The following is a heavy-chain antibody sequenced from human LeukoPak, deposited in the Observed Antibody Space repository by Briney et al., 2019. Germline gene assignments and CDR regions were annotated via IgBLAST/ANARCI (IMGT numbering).Heavy chain of an antibody. V-gene: IGHV1-18*01. J-gene: IGHJ5*02. CDR2: ISAYNGNT. D-gene: IGHD6-13*01. Sequence: ASVKVSCKASGYTFTSYGISWVRQAPGQGLEWMGWISAYNGNTNYAQKLQGRVTMTTDTSTSTAYMELRSLRPDDTAVYYCARDRLGSSSPNWFDPWGQGTLVTVSS. CDR1: GYTFTSYG. CDR3: ARDRLGSSSPNWFDP.